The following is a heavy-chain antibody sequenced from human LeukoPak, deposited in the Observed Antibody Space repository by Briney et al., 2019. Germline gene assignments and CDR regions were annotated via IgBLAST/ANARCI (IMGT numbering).Heavy chain of an antibody. CDR1: GFSFSSYL. Sequence: GGSLRLSCAASGFSFSSYLMDWVRQAPGKGLEWAAIMNTDGSEKGYVDSVKGRFTISRDNAKNSLYLQMNSLGVEDTAVYYCARDPGWGAFDIWGQGTMVTVSS. CDR3: ARDPGWGAFDI. V-gene: IGHV3-7*01. D-gene: IGHD6-19*01. CDR2: MNTDGSEK. J-gene: IGHJ3*02.